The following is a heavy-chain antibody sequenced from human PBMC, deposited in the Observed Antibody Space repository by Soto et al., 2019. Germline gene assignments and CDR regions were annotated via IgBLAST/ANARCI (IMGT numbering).Heavy chain of an antibody. D-gene: IGHD3-10*02. J-gene: IGHJ4*02. CDR2: SSNSGTFT. Sequence: QVQLVESGGGLVKPGGSLRLTCAASGFSISDHYMSWIRQAPGKGLEWVSYSSNSGTFTKYADSVKGRFSISRDNAKNSLYLEINSLRGEDTPIYYCARSGDNYNVLDYWGQGTPVTVSS. V-gene: IGHV3-11*05. CDR3: ARSGDNYNVLDY. CDR1: GFSISDHY.